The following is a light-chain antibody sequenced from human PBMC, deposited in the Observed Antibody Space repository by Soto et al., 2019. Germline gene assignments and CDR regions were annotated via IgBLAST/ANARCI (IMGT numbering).Light chain of an antibody. V-gene: IGKV1-5*01. J-gene: IGKJ1*01. CDR2: DAS. Sequence: IHMNQCAPTVPGSQGDRVTXTCRASHTIFSWLAWYQQKPGKAPKLLIYDASNLEIGFPSRFSGSGSGTEFTLTISTLQPEDFAPYYSQQATSSPRPFGQVTKVDIK. CDR1: HTIFSW. CDR3: QQATSSPRP.